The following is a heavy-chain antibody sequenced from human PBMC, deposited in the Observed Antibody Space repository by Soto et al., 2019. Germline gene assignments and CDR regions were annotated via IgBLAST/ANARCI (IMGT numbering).Heavy chain of an antibody. D-gene: IGHD6-6*01. CDR1: GGTFSSYA. CDR3: ARDSSRSSSRRGYFDY. CDR2: IIPIFGTA. Sequence: SVKVSCKASGGTFSSYAISWVRQAPGQGLEWMGGIIPIFGTANYAQKFQGRVTITADESTSTAYMELSSLRSEDTAVYYCARDSSRSSSRRGYFDYWGQGTLVIVSS. J-gene: IGHJ4*02. V-gene: IGHV1-69*13.